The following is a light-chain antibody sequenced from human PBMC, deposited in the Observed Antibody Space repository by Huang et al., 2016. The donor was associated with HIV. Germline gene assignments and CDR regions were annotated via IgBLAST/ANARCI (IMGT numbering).Light chain of an antibody. CDR3: QQYDYWPPVT. J-gene: IGKJ1*01. Sequence: IVMTQSPVTLSVSPGERAALSCRAGQSIKSNLAWYQQKPGQAPRFLIYGASTRATGVPARFSGSGSGTEFTLTINNLQSDDFAVYYCQQYDYWPPVTFGQGTKV. V-gene: IGKV3-15*01. CDR2: GAS. CDR1: QSIKSN.